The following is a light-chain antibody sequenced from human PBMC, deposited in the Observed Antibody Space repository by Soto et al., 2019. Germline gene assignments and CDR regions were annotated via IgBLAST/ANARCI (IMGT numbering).Light chain of an antibody. V-gene: IGKV1-33*01. CDR3: QHYDNLPPIT. J-gene: IGKJ3*01. Sequence: DIRMTQSPSSLSASVGDRVTITCQASQDISNYLNWYQQKPGKAPKLLIYDASNLETGVPSRFSGSGSGTDFTFTISSLQPEDIATFYCQHYDNLPPITFGPGTKVDIK. CDR2: DAS. CDR1: QDISNY.